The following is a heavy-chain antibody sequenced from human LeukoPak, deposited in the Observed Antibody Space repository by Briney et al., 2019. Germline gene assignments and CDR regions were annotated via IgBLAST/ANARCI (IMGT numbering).Heavy chain of an antibody. CDR3: ARGRSGSGLNDY. V-gene: IGHV4-61*01. J-gene: IGHJ4*02. D-gene: IGHD1-26*01. Sequence: SETLSLTCTVSGGSVSSGSYYWSWIRQPPGKGLEWIGYIYYSGSTNYNPSLKSRVTISVDTSKNQFPLKLSSVTAADTAVYYCARGRSGSGLNDYWGQGTLVTVSS. CDR2: IYYSGST. CDR1: GGSVSSGSYY.